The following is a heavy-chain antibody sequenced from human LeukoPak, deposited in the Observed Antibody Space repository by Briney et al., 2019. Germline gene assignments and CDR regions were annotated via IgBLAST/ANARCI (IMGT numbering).Heavy chain of an antibody. Sequence: GGSLRLSCAASGFTFSSYSMNWVRQAPGKGLEWVSSISSSSSYIYYADSVKGRFTISRDNAKNSLYLQMNSLRAEDTAVYYCARDFGTQRRSLLYWGQGTLVTVSS. D-gene: IGHD1-14*01. V-gene: IGHV3-21*01. CDR1: GFTFSSYS. J-gene: IGHJ4*02. CDR3: ARDFGTQRRSLLY. CDR2: ISSSSSYI.